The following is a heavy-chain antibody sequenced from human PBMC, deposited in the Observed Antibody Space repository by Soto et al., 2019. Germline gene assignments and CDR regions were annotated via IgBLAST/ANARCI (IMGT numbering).Heavy chain of an antibody. CDR1: GFTFSSYG. CDR3: ARADYYGSGSNYYYYYGMDV. V-gene: IGHV3-33*01. J-gene: IGHJ6*02. CDR2: IRYDGSNK. D-gene: IGHD3-10*01. Sequence: GGSLRLSCAASGFTFSSYGMHWVRQAPGKGLEWVAVIRYDGSNKYYADSVKGRFTISRDNSKNTLYLQMNSLRAEDTAVYYCARADYYGSGSNYYYYYGMDVWGQGTTVTVSS.